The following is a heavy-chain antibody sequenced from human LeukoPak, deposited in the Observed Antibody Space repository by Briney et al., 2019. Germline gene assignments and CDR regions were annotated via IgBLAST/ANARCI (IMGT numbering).Heavy chain of an antibody. V-gene: IGHV3-48*03. CDR1: GFTFSSFE. CDR3: ARGYSGSRHPDY. CDR2: ITTSGNTI. J-gene: IGHJ4*02. D-gene: IGHD5-12*01. Sequence: GGSLRLSCAASGFTFSSFEMNWVRQAPGKGLEWVSYITTSGNTICNAASVRGRFTISRDNAKSSLYLQMNSLRVEDTAVYYCARGYSGSRHPDYWGQGTLVTVSS.